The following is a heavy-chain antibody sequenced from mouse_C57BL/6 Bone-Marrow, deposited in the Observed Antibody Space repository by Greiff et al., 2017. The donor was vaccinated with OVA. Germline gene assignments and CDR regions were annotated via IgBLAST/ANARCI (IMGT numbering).Heavy chain of an antibody. J-gene: IGHJ4*01. CDR2: ISDGGSYT. CDR1: GFTFSSYA. V-gene: IGHV5-4*01. CDR3: ARDERSHYYAMDY. Sequence: EVQGVESGGGLVKPGGSLKLSCAASGFTFSSYAMSWVRQTPEKRLEWVATISDGGSYTYSPDNVKGRFTISRDNAKNNLYLQMSHLKSEDTAMYYCARDERSHYYAMDYWGQGTSVTVSS.